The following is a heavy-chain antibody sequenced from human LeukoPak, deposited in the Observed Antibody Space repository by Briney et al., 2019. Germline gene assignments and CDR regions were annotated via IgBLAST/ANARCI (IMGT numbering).Heavy chain of an antibody. CDR1: GGSVSSGSYY. Sequence: SVTLSLTCTVSGGSVSSGSYYWSWIRQPPGKGLEWIGYIYYSGSTNYNPSLKSRVTISVDTSKNQFFLKLSSVTAADTAVYHCAREAMYSYGNNFDYWGQGTLVTVSS. J-gene: IGHJ4*02. CDR3: AREAMYSYGNNFDY. D-gene: IGHD5-18*01. CDR2: IYYSGST. V-gene: IGHV4-61*01.